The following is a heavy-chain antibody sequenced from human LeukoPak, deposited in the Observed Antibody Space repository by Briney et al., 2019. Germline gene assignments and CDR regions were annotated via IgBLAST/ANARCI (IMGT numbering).Heavy chain of an antibody. D-gene: IGHD3-22*01. CDR1: GYSFTNYW. CDR3: ARPQNSNREYYDSSGYYPTYYFDY. V-gene: IGHV5-51*01. Sequence: GESLKISCKASGYSFTNYWIGWVRQMPGKGLEWMGIIYPGDSDIRYSPSFQGQVTISADKSITTAYLQWSSLKASDTGIYYCARPQNSNREYYDSSGYYPTYYFDYWGQGTLVTVSS. J-gene: IGHJ4*02. CDR2: IYPGDSDI.